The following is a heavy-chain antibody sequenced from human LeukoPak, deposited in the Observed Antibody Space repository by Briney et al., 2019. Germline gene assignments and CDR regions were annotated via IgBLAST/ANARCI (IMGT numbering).Heavy chain of an antibody. J-gene: IGHJ4*02. CDR3: ASHPLWGLLDY. CDR1: GGSIRSPGYY. D-gene: IGHD2-21*01. Sequence: SETLSLTCTVSGGSIRSPGYYWGWTRQPPGKGLEWIGSMYYSGTTFYNPSLESRVAISVDTSKNQFSLKLSSVTAADTAVYYCASHPLWGLLDYWGQGTLVTVSS. CDR2: MYYSGTT. V-gene: IGHV4-39*07.